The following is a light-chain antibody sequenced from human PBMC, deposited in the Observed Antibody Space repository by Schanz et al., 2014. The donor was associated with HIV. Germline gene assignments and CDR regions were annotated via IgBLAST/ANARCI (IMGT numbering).Light chain of an antibody. CDR1: TSDVGAYNF. Sequence: QSVLTQPRSVSGSPGQSVTISCTGTTSDVGAYNFVSWYQQHPGKAPKLMIYDVTKRPSGVPDRFSGSKSGNTASLTISGLQAEDEADYYCSSYTSSSTWVFGGGTKLTVL. V-gene: IGLV2-11*01. CDR3: SSYTSSSTWV. CDR2: DVT. J-gene: IGLJ3*02.